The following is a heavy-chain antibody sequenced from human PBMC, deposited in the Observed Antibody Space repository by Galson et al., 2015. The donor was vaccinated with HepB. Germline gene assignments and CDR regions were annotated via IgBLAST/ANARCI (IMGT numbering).Heavy chain of an antibody. CDR1: GFTFSTYA. V-gene: IGHV3-30*04. Sequence: SLRLSCAASGFTFSTYAMHWVRQAPGKGLEWVAIISYDGSNKYYADSVKGRFTISRDNSKNTLYLQVNSLRADDTAVYYCARGERITMIVVISGLDTSFDYWGQGTLVTVSS. CDR3: ARGERITMIVVISGLDTSFDY. D-gene: IGHD3-22*01. CDR2: ISYDGSNK. J-gene: IGHJ4*02.